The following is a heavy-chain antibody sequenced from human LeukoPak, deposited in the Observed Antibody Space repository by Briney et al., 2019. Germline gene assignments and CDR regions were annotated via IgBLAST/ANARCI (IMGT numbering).Heavy chain of an antibody. CDR1: GFTFSSSW. CDR2: INSDGSSI. Sequence: GGSLRLSCAASGFTFSSSWMHWVRQAPRKGLVWVSRINSDGSSIAYADSVKGRFIISRDNAKNTLYLQMDSLRAEDTAVYYCVRALMGDQDYWGQGTLVTVSS. D-gene: IGHD5-24*01. J-gene: IGHJ4*02. V-gene: IGHV3-74*01. CDR3: VRALMGDQDY.